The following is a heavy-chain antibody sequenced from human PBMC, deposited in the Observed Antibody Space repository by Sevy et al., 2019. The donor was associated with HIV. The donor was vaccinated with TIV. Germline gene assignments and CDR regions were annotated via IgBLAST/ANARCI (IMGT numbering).Heavy chain of an antibody. D-gene: IGHD4-17*01. CDR2: TSYDGSHK. CDR1: GFTFSSYA. V-gene: IGHV3-30*04. Sequence: GGSLRLSCAASGFTFSSYAMHWVRQAPGKGLEWVAVTSYDGSHKYYADSVKGRFTISRDNSKNTLYLQMNSLRAEDTAVYYCARDQHDYGGNLRTGWFDPWGQGTLVTVSS. CDR3: ARDQHDYGGNLRTGWFDP. J-gene: IGHJ5*02.